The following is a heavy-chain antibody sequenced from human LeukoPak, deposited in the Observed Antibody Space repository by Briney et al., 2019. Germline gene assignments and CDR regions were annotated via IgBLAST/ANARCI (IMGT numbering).Heavy chain of an antibody. D-gene: IGHD2-15*01. CDR3: VRGGPSTWS. J-gene: IGHJ5*02. CDR2: INHDGSDT. CDR1: GFTFKLYW. Sequence: GGSLRLSCAASGFTFKLYWMHWVRHVPGRGPVWVSRINHDGSDTIYADSVRGRFTISRDDAKNTLYLQMNNLRAEDTAVYYCVRGGPSTWSWGQGTLITVSS. V-gene: IGHV3-74*01.